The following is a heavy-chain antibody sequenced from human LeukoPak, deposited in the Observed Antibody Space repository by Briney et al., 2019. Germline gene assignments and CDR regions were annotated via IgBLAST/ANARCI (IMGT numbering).Heavy chain of an antibody. CDR2: ISYDGSNK. Sequence: GGSLRLSCAASGFTFSSYAMHWVRQAPGKGLEGVAVISYDGSNKYYADSVKGRFTISRDNSKNTLYLQMNSLRAEDTAVYYCAKDSLWFGESNPFDAFDIWGQGTMVTVSS. CDR1: GFTFSSYA. CDR3: AKDSLWFGESNPFDAFDI. V-gene: IGHV3-30*04. J-gene: IGHJ3*02. D-gene: IGHD3-10*01.